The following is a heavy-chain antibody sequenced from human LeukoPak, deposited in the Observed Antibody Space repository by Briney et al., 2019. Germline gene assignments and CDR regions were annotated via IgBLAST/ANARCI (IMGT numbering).Heavy chain of an antibody. CDR3: ARDEVRGYCSSTSCFDAFDI. J-gene: IGHJ3*02. D-gene: IGHD2-2*01. Sequence: SETLSLTCTVSGGSISSGSTYWSWIRQPPGKGLEWIGRIYTSGSTNYNPSLKRRVTISVDTSKNQFSLKLSSVTAADTAVYYCARDEVRGYCSSTSCFDAFDIWGQGTMVTVSS. CDR1: GGSISSGSTY. CDR2: IYTSGST. V-gene: IGHV4-61*02.